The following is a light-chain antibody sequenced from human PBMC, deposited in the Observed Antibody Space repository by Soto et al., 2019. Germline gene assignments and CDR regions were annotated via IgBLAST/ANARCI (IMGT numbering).Light chain of an antibody. CDR2: GAS. CDR3: QQYGNSPWT. CDR1: QSVSSRY. J-gene: IGKJ1*01. Sequence: IVLRLSPGALSLSPKKKATLSCRASQSVSSRYLAWYQQKPGQAPRLLISGASTRATGIPDRFSGSGSGTDFTFFFSRLEPEDFSVYYWQQYGNSPWTLGQGTK. V-gene: IGKV3-20*01.